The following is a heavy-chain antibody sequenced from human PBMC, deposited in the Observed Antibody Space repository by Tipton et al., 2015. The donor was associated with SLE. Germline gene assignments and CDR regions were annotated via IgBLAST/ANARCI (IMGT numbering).Heavy chain of an antibody. CDR2: ISAYNGNT. D-gene: IGHD6-19*01. CDR1: GFTFTSYG. V-gene: IGHV1-18*01. Sequence: QLVQSGAEVKKPGASVKVSCKASGFTFTSYGISWVRHAPGQGLEWMGWISAYNGNTDYAQKLQGRVTMTTDTSTSTAYMELRSLRSEDTAVYYCAIAVAGTLFFDYWGQGALVTVSS. CDR3: AIAVAGTLFFDY. J-gene: IGHJ4*02.